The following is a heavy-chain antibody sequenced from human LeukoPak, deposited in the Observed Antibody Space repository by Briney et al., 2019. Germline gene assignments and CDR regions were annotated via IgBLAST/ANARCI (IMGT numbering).Heavy chain of an antibody. V-gene: IGHV3-30*18. D-gene: IGHD2-21*02. CDR2: ISYDGSNK. CDR1: GFTFSSYG. CDR3: AKNRDAYCGGDCYSGGVYFDY. J-gene: IGHJ4*02. Sequence: GGSLRLSCAASGFTFSSYGMHWVRQAPGKGLEWVAVISYDGSNKYYADSVKGRFTISRDNSKNTLYLQMNSLRAEDTAVYYCAKNRDAYCGGDCYSGGVYFDYWGQGTLVTVSS.